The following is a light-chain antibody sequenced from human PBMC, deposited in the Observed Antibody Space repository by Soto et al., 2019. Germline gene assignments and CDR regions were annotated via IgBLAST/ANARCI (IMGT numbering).Light chain of an antibody. Sequence: DIQMTQSPSSLSASVGDRVTITCQASQDISNYLNWYQQKPGKAPKLLIYDASNLETGVPSRFSGSGSGTDFTFTISSLQPEDAATYHCQQYDNLLFTFGGGAKV. CDR2: DAS. V-gene: IGKV1-33*01. CDR3: QQYDNLLFT. J-gene: IGKJ4*01. CDR1: QDISNY.